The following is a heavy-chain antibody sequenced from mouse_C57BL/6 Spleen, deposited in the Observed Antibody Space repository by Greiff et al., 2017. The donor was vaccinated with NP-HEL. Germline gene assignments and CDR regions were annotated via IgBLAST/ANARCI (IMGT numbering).Heavy chain of an antibody. D-gene: IGHD2-1*01. J-gene: IGHJ2*01. V-gene: IGHV1-54*01. Sequence: QVQLKESGAELVRPGTSVKVSCKASGYAFTNYLIEWVKQRPGQGLEWIGVINPGSGGTNYNEKFKGKATLTADKSSSTAYMQLSSLTSEDSAVYFCARKDRNYGGIDYWGQGTTLTVSS. CDR1: GYAFTNYL. CDR2: INPGSGGT. CDR3: ARKDRNYGGIDY.